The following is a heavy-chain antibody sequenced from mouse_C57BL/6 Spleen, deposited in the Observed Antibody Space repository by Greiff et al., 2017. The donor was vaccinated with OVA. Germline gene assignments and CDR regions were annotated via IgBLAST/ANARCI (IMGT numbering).Heavy chain of an antibody. CDR2: IDPENGDT. J-gene: IGHJ1*03. CDR3: TRGYGSSFVGYFDV. V-gene: IGHV14-4*01. CDR1: GFNIKDDY. Sequence: VHVKQSGAELVRPGASVKLSCTASGFNIKDDYMHWVKQRPEQGLEWIGWIDPENGDTEYASKFQGKATITADTSSNTAYLQLSSLTSEDTAVYYCTRGYGSSFVGYFDVWGTGTTVTVSS. D-gene: IGHD1-1*01.